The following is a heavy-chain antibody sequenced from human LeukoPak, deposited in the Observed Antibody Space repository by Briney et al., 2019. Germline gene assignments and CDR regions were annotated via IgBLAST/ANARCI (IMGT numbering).Heavy chain of an antibody. V-gene: IGHV1-8*03. D-gene: IGHD3-22*01. Sequence: ASVKVSCKASGYTFTSYDINWVRQATGQGLEWMGWMNPNSGNTGYAQKFQGRVTITRNTSISTAYIELSSLRSEDTAVYYCARGIQYYYDSSGYYAGSLWFDPWGQGTLVTVSS. CDR2: MNPNSGNT. CDR1: GYTFTSYD. J-gene: IGHJ5*02. CDR3: ARGIQYYYDSSGYYAGSLWFDP.